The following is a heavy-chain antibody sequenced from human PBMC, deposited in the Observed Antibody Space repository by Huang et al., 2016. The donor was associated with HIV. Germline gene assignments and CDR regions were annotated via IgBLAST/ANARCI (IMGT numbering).Heavy chain of an antibody. Sequence: QVQLVQSGAEVKRPGASVKVSCKAPGYSFTGHFIHWVRQAPGQGLGWMGGVDPNRGAINWASRFRGRVSMTRDKSIGTAYMELSGLRSDDTAVFFCAREAWASGVAHYFDYWGPGTLVTVSS. J-gene: IGHJ4*02. CDR1: GYSFTGHF. CDR2: VDPNRGAI. CDR3: AREAWASGVAHYFDY. D-gene: IGHD3-10*01. V-gene: IGHV1-2*02.